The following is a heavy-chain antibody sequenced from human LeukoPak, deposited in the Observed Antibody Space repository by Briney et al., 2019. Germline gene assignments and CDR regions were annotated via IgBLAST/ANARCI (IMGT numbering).Heavy chain of an antibody. J-gene: IGHJ4*02. CDR2: ISYDGSNK. Sequence: GGSLRLSCAASGFTFSSYGMHWVRQAPGKGLEWVAVISYDGSNKYYADSVKGRFTISRDNSKNTLYLQMNSLRAEDTAVYYCAKGSGGHWGLFDYWGQGTLVTVSS. V-gene: IGHV3-30*18. CDR1: GFTFSSYG. CDR3: AKGSGGHWGLFDY. D-gene: IGHD3-10*01.